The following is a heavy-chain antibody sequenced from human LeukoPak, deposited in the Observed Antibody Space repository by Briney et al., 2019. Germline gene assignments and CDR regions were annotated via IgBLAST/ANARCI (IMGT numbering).Heavy chain of an antibody. D-gene: IGHD6-13*01. CDR1: GFTVSSNY. J-gene: IGHJ4*02. CDR3: ARDAGGPGAIAAAFDY. V-gene: IGHV3-30*02. Sequence: GGSLRLSCAASGFTVSSNYMSWVRQAPGKGLEWVAFIRYDGSNKYYADSVKGRFTISRDNSKNTLYLQMNSLRAEDTAVYYCARDAGGPGAIAAAFDYWGQRTLVTVSS. CDR2: IRYDGSNK.